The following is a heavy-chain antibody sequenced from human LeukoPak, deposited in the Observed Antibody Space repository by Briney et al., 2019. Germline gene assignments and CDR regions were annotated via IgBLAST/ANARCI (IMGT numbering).Heavy chain of an antibody. Sequence: SETLSLTCTVSGFSVSDPLSYWGWVRQPPGKGLEWIAEINFIGRTSYDSSLNSRVTMSVDTSKNQFSLKMTSVSAADTAVYFCARLTKGRYFDYIFAFWGQGLLVTVSS. D-gene: IGHD3-9*01. J-gene: IGHJ4*02. CDR2: INFIGRT. CDR3: ARLTKGRYFDYIFAF. V-gene: IGHV4-39*01. CDR1: GFSVSDPLSY.